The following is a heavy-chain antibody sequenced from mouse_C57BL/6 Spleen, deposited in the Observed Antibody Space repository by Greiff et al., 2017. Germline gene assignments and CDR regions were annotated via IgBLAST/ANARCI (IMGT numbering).Heavy chain of an antibody. V-gene: IGHV1-54*01. J-gene: IGHJ2*01. Sequence: QVQLKQSGAELVRPGTSVTVSCKASGYAFTNYLIEWVKQRPGQGLEWIGVINPGSGGTNYNETFKGKATLTADTSSSTAYMQLSSLTSEEAVVYFCARVAQGYYFDYWGQGTTLTVSS. CDR3: ARVAQGYYFDY. CDR2: INPGSGGT. CDR1: GYAFTNYL. D-gene: IGHD1-3*01.